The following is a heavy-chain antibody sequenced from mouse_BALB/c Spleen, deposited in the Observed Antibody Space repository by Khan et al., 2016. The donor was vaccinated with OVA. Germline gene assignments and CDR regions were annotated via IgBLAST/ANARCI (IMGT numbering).Heavy chain of an antibody. J-gene: IGHJ2*01. D-gene: IGHD1-2*01. CDR2: ISYSGST. CDR3: ARTARIKY. CDR1: GYSITSGYG. V-gene: IGHV3-1*02. Sequence: EVQLQESGPGLVKPSQSLSLTCNVTGYSITSGYGWNWLRQFPGNKLECMGYISYSGSTNYNPSLKSRIAITRDTSKNQLFLQLTYVTTEDTATYYCARTARIKYWGQGTTLTVSS.